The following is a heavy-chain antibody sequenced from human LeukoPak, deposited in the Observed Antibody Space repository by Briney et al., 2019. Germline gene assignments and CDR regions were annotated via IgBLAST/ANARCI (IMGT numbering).Heavy chain of an antibody. CDR3: ARVMGYGGNSGQWYYYYYYMDV. D-gene: IGHD4-23*01. CDR2: MNPNSGNT. CDR1: GYTFTSYD. V-gene: IGHV1-8*03. Sequence: GASVKVSCKASGYTFTSYDINWVRQATGQGLEWMGWMNPNSGNTGYAQKFQGRVTITRNTSISTAYMELSSLRSEDTAVYYCARVMGYGGNSGQWYYYYYYMDVWGKGTTVTVSS. J-gene: IGHJ6*03.